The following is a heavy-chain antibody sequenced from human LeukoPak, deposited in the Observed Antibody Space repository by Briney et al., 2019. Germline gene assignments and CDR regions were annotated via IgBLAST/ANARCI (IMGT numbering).Heavy chain of an antibody. CDR1: GFTFSNFV. D-gene: IGHD5-24*01. Sequence: GGSLRLSCSASGFTFSNFVMHWVRQAPGKGLEYVAIINDNGYNTDYAGSVKGRFTVARDNSKNTLYLQMSSLRPEDTAVYYCARGQGLQLKSGSDYWGQGTLVTVSS. J-gene: IGHJ4*02. CDR2: INDNGYNT. V-gene: IGHV3-64D*09. CDR3: ARGQGLQLKSGSDY.